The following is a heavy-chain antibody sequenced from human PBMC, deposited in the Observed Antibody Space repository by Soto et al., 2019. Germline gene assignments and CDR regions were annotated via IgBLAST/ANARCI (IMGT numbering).Heavy chain of an antibody. CDR2: IIPIFGTA. V-gene: IGHV1-69*13. CDR1: GGTFSSYA. Sequence: SVKVSCKASGGTFSSYAISWVRQVPGQGLEWMGGIIPIFGTANYAQKFQGRVTITADESTCTAYMELSSLRSEDTAVYYCARDQDCSSTSCSDVWGQGTTVTVSS. CDR3: ARDQDCSSTSCSDV. J-gene: IGHJ6*02. D-gene: IGHD2-2*01.